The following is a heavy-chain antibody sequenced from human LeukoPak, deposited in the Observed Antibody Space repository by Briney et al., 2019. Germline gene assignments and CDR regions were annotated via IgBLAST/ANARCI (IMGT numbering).Heavy chain of an antibody. CDR1: GFTFRIHG. Sequence: PGGSLRLSCAASGFTFRIHGMHWVRQAPGKGLEWVAVIWYDGSKKYYADSVKGRFTISRDNSKNTLDLQMNSLRARDTAVYYCARMSGSYLDYWGQGTLVTVSS. D-gene: IGHD1-26*01. CDR3: ARMSGSYLDY. V-gene: IGHV3-33*01. CDR2: IWYDGSKK. J-gene: IGHJ4*02.